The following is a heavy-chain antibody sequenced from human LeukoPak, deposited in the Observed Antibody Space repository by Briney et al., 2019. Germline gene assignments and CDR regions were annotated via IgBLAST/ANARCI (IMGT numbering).Heavy chain of an antibody. CDR3: ASGRVPAAASGY. V-gene: IGHV4-34*01. CDR1: GGSLSGYY. J-gene: IGHJ4*02. CDR2: INHSGST. Sequence: SETLSLTCAVYGGSLSGYYWSWIRHPPGKGLQWIGEINHSGSTNYNPSLKSRVTISVDTSKNQFSLKLSSVTAADTAVYYCASGRVPAAASGYWGQGTLVTASS. D-gene: IGHD2-2*01.